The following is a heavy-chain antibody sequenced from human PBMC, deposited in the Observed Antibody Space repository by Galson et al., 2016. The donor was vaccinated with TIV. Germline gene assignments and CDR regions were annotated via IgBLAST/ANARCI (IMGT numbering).Heavy chain of an antibody. J-gene: IGHJ4*02. CDR1: GFTFSSYS. D-gene: IGHD3-10*02. V-gene: IGHV3-48*02. CDR3: ARDLDPGELGHPIYSGGLDY. Sequence: SLRLSCAASGFTFSSYSMNWVRQAPGTGLEWVSYISSPSTSIYYANSVKGRFTISRDNAKNSLYLRMNSLRDEDTAVYYCARDLDPGELGHPIYSGGLDYWGQGTLVTVSP. CDR2: ISSPSTSI.